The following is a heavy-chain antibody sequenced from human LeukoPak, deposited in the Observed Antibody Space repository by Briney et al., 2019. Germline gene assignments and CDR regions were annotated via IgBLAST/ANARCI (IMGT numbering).Heavy chain of an antibody. CDR1: GGSISSSSYY. V-gene: IGHV4-39*01. CDR2: IYYSGST. Sequence: SETLSLTCTVSGGSISSSSYYWGWIRQPPGMGLEWIGSIYYSGSTYYNPSLKSRVTISVDTSKNQFSLKLSSVTAADTAVYYCARQGYYYDSSGYYKSYYFDYWGQGTLVTVSS. J-gene: IGHJ4*02. CDR3: ARQGYYYDSSGYYKSYYFDY. D-gene: IGHD3-22*01.